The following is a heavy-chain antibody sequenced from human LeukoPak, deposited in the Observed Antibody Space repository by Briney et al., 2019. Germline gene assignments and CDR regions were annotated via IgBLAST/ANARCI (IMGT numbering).Heavy chain of an antibody. V-gene: IGHV1-46*01. D-gene: IGHD5-24*01. Sequence: APVKVSCKASGYTFTSYYMHWVRQAPGQGLEWMGIINPSGGSTSYAQKFQGRVTMTRDTSTSTVYMELSSLRSEDTAVYYCARDRAREMATPTFDYWGQGTLVTVSS. CDR2: INPSGGST. CDR3: ARDRAREMATPTFDY. CDR1: GYTFTSYY. J-gene: IGHJ4*02.